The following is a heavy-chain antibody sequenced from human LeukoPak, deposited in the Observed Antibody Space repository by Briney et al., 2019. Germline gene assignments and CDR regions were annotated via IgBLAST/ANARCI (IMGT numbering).Heavy chain of an antibody. CDR3: ARYCSGGTCKLGYYYYGMDV. Sequence: GGSLRLSCAASGFTFSNYGMHWVRQAPGKGLEWVAVIWYDGSIKYYADSVKGRFSISRDNSKNTLYLRMNSLRAEDTAVYYCARYCSGGTCKLGYYYYGMDVWGQGTTVTVSS. V-gene: IGHV3-33*01. CDR1: GFTFSNYG. CDR2: IWYDGSIK. D-gene: IGHD2-15*01. J-gene: IGHJ6*02.